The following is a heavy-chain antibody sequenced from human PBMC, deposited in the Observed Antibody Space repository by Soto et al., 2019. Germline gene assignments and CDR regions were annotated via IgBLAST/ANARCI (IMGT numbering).Heavy chain of an antibody. Sequence: VQLVQSGAEVKKPGSSVKVSCKASGGTFSSYTISWVRQAPGQGLEWMGRIIPILGIANYAQKFQGRVTITADKSTSTAYMELSSLRSEDTAVYYCARGRCSGGSCYSGYYYYMDVWGKGTTVTVSS. V-gene: IGHV1-69*02. CDR1: GGTFSSYT. CDR2: IIPILGIA. D-gene: IGHD2-15*01. J-gene: IGHJ6*03. CDR3: ARGRCSGGSCYSGYYYYMDV.